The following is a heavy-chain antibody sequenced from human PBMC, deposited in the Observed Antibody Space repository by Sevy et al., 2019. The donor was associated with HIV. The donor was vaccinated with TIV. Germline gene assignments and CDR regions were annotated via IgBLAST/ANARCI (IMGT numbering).Heavy chain of an antibody. J-gene: IGHJ3*02. CDR1: GGSFSGYY. V-gene: IGHV4-34*01. Sequence: SETLSLTCAVYGGSFSGYYWSWIRQPPGKGLEWIGEINHSGSTNYNPSLKSRVTISVDRSKNQFSLKLSSVTAADTAVYYCARSGRRYSSGWYLTSGDAFDIWGQGTMVTVSS. CDR3: ARSGRRYSSGWYLTSGDAFDI. CDR2: INHSGST. D-gene: IGHD6-19*01.